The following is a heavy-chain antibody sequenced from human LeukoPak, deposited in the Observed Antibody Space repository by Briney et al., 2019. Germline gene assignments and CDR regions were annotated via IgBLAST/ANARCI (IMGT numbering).Heavy chain of an antibody. CDR2: INPSGGST. D-gene: IGHD1-26*01. V-gene: IGHV1-46*01. CDR1: GYTFTSYY. J-gene: IGHJ4*02. CDR3: AAELRNSGSYFNFDY. Sequence: ASVKVSCKASGYTFTSYYMHWVRQAPGQGLEWMGIINPSGGSTNYAQKFQERVTITRDMSTSTAYMELSSLRSEDTAVYYCAAELRNSGSYFNFDYWGQGTLVTVSS.